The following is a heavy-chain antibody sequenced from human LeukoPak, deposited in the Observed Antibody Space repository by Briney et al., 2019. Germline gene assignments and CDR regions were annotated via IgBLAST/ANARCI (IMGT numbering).Heavy chain of an antibody. J-gene: IGHJ4*02. CDR1: GFSFRGYA. CDR2: ISGSGNST. CDR3: AKVGPLWFGESFFDY. D-gene: IGHD3-10*01. Sequence: PGGSLRLSCAASGFSFRGYAMTWVRQAPGKGLEWVSAISGSGNSTYYADSVKGRFTISRDNSKNTLYLQMNSLRAEDTAVYYCAKVGPLWFGESFFDYWGQGTLVTVSS. V-gene: IGHV3-23*01.